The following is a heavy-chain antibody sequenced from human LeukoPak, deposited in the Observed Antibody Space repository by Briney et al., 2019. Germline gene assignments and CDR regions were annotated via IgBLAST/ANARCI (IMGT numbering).Heavy chain of an antibody. CDR1: GFTFSSYT. J-gene: IGHJ4*02. D-gene: IGHD2-8*01. CDR3: ARAILYPYYFDY. CDR2: ISSSSSDI. V-gene: IGHV3-21*01. Sequence: GGSLRLSCAASGFTFSSYTMNWVRQAPGKGLEWVSSISSSSSDIYYADSVRGRFTISRDNAKKSLYLQMNSLRAEDTAVYYCARAILYPYYFDYWGQGTLVTVSS.